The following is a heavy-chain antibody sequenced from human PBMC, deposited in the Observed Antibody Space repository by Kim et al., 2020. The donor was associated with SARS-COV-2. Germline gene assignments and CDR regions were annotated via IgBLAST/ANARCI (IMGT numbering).Heavy chain of an antibody. J-gene: IGHJ4*02. CDR3: AKSRGVAGPDNRVGLDY. Sequence: GGSLRLSCAASGFTFSSYAMGWVRQAPGKGLEWVSIICGSGSSIYYTDSVKGRFSISRDNSKNTLYLQMNSLRAEDTAVYYCAKSRGVAGPDNRVGLDYWGQGTLVTVSS. CDR2: ICGSGSSI. V-gene: IGHV3-23*01. CDR1: GFTFSSYA. D-gene: IGHD1-26*01.